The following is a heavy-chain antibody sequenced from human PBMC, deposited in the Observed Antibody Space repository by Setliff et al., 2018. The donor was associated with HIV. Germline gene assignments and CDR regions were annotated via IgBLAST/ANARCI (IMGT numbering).Heavy chain of an antibody. CDR2: MHYSGNT. J-gene: IGHJ3*01. D-gene: IGHD4-17*01. V-gene: IGHV4-30-4*08. Sequence: TSETLSLTCTVSGGSIRSDYHVWAWMRQSPGKGLEWIGYMHYSGNTYYNPSLKTRVTISIDASRNHFSLNLSSVTAADTAVYYCASDYGDYGAFDVWGQGTMVTVSS. CDR1: GGSIRSDYHV. CDR3: ASDYGDYGAFDV.